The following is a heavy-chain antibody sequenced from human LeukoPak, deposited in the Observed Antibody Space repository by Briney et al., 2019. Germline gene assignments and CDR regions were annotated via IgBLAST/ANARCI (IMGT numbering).Heavy chain of an antibody. CDR1: GFTFSSYW. CDR2: IKQDGSEK. J-gene: IGHJ4*02. V-gene: IGHV3-7*01. CDR3: ARLFRDVTTFDY. Sequence: PGGSLRLSCAASGFTFSSYWMSWVRQAPGKGPEWVANIKQDGSEKYYVDSVKGRFTTSRDNAKNSLYLQMNSLRAEDTAVYYCARLFRDVTTFDYWGQGTLVTVSS. D-gene: IGHD1-1*01.